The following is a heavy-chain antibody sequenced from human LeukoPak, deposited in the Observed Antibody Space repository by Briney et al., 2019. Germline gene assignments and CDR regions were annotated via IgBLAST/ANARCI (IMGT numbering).Heavy chain of an antibody. CDR1: GGSISSYY. CDR2: IYYSGST. J-gene: IGHJ4*02. D-gene: IGHD2-2*01. V-gene: IGHV4-59*01. Sequence: PSESLSLTCTVSGGSISSYYWSWVRQPPGKGLGWIWYIYYSGSTNYNPSLKSRVTISVDTSKNQFSLKLSSVTAADTAVYYCARADCSSTSCPFDYWGQGTLVTVSS. CDR3: ARADCSSTSCPFDY.